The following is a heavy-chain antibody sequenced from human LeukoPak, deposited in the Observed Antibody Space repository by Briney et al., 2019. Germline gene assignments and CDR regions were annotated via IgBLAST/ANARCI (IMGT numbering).Heavy chain of an antibody. J-gene: IGHJ6*02. CDR2: IYYSGST. V-gene: IGHV4-59*08. Sequence: SETLSLTCTVSGGSISSHYWSWIRQPPGKGLEWIGYIYYSGSTNYNPSLKSRVTISVDTSKNQFSLKLSSVTAADTAMYYCARHDCSSTSCYDYYYYGMDVWGQGTTVTVSS. D-gene: IGHD2-2*01. CDR3: ARHDCSSTSCYDYYYYGMDV. CDR1: GGSISSHY.